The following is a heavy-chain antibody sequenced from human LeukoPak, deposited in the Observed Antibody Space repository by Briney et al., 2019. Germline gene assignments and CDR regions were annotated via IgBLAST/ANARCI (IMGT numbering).Heavy chain of an antibody. J-gene: IGHJ4*02. CDR3: TRSTPYYYDSSGYYQNFVH. CDR2: ISGSAGST. D-gene: IGHD3-22*01. CDR1: GFIFSSYA. Sequence: GGSLPLPRAASGFIFSSYAMSWVRQAPGKGLEWVSAISGSAGSTFYADSVKGRFTISRDNSKNTLYLQMNSLKTEDTAVYYCTRSTPYYYDSSGYYQNFVHWGRGTVVTVSS. V-gene: IGHV3-23*01.